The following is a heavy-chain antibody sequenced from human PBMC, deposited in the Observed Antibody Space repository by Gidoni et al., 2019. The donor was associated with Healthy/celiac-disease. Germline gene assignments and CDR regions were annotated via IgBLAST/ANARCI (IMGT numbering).Heavy chain of an antibody. Sequence: QVQLQQWGAGLLKPSETLSLTCAVYGGSFSGYYCSWIRQPPGKGLEWIGEINHSGSTNYNPSLKSRVTISVDTSKNQFSLKLSSVTAADTAVYYCAIFTGYSSRKRAIASPDYYYYGMDVWGQGTTVTVSS. V-gene: IGHV4-34*01. CDR3: AIFTGYSSRKRAIASPDYYYYGMDV. J-gene: IGHJ6*02. CDR2: INHSGST. D-gene: IGHD6-13*01. CDR1: GGSFSGYY.